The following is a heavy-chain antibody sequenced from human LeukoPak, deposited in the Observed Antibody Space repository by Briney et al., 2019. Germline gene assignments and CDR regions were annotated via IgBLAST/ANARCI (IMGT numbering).Heavy chain of an antibody. CDR3: ARGIVVVPAAINWFDP. CDR1: GYTFTSCY. J-gene: IGHJ5*02. D-gene: IGHD2-2*01. V-gene: IGHV1-46*01. CDR2: INPSGGST. Sequence: ASVKVSCKASGYTFTSCYMHWVQQAPGQWLEWMGIINPSGGSTSYAQKFQGRVTMTRDTSTSTVYMELSSLRSEDTAVYYCARGIVVVPAAINWFDPWGQGTLVTVSS.